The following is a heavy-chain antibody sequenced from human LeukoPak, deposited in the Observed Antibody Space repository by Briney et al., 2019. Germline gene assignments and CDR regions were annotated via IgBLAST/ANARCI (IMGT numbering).Heavy chain of an antibody. CDR3: ARQHLSLIAFDY. V-gene: IGHV4-31*03. CDR1: GASISTGGYY. D-gene: IGHD2/OR15-2a*01. CDR2: FYYTGST. Sequence: PSETLSLTCTVSGASISTGGYYWSWIRQVPGKGLEWIAYFYYTGSTYYNPSLKSRVTISVDTSKNQFSLKLSSVTAADTAVYYCARQHLSLIAFDYWGQGTLVTVSS. J-gene: IGHJ4*02.